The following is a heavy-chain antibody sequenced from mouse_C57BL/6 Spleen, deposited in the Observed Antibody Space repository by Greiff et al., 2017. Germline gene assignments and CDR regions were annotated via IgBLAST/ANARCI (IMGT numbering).Heavy chain of an antibody. D-gene: IGHD1-1*01. J-gene: IGHJ3*01. CDR2: IYPRSGNT. CDR3: ASQIYYYGSSYVAWFAY. CDR1: GYTFTSYG. Sequence: QVQLQQSGAELARPGASVKLSCKASGYTFTSYGISWVKQRTGQGLEWIGEIYPRSGNTYYNEKFKGKATLTADKSSSTAYMELRSLTSEDSAVYFCASQIYYYGSSYVAWFAYWGQGTLGTVSA. V-gene: IGHV1-81*01.